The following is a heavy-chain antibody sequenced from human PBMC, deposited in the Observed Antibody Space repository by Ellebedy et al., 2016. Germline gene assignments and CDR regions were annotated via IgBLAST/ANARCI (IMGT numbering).Heavy chain of an antibody. J-gene: IGHJ3*02. CDR3: VTRHNGAFDI. CDR2: MYGGGTE. CDR1: GFTFSRYA. D-gene: IGHD1-14*01. Sequence: GGSLRLXCAASGFTFSRYAFHWVRQAPGRGLELVSLMYGGGTEYYADSVKGRFTITRDNSKNTLYLQMSGLEVGDSALYYCVTRHNGAFDIWGQGTMVTVSS. V-gene: IGHV3-53*01.